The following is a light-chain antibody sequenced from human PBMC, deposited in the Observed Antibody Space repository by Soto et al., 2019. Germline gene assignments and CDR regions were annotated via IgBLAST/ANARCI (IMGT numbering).Light chain of an antibody. V-gene: IGKV3-20*01. CDR2: GVS. CDR3: HQYGISPPT. Sequence: EVVLTQSPGTLSLSPGDRATLSCRASQSVSGSDLAWYQQKPGQAPSHLISGVSNRATGTPDRFSGSGSGTDFTLTISSLEPEDFAVFYCHQYGISPPTFGPGTKVEI. J-gene: IGKJ1*01. CDR1: QSVSGSD.